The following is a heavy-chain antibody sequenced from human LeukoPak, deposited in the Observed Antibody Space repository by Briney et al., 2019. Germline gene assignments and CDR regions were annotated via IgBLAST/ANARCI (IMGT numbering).Heavy chain of an antibody. V-gene: IGHV1-69*05. CDR1: GGTFSSYA. D-gene: IGHD3-3*01. CDR3: ASYDFWSGLPT. J-gene: IGHJ4*02. CDR2: IIPIFGTA. Sequence: SVKVSCKASGGTFSSYAISWVRQAPGQGLEWMGGIIPIFGTANYAQKFQGRVTMTRDTSISTAYMELSRLRSDDTAVYYCASYDFWSGLPTWGQGTLVTVSS.